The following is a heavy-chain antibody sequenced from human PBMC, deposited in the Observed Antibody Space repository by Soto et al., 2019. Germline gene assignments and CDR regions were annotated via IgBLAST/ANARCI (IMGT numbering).Heavy chain of an antibody. V-gene: IGHV3-9*01. J-gene: IGHJ4*02. CDR3: AKDKHNSNYEYYFDD. CDR2: ISWNRGTI. Sequence: EVQLVESGGGLVQPGRSLRLSCAASGFSFENYAMHWVRQAPGKGLEWVSGISWNRGTIGYADSVKGRFTISRDNAKNSLYLQMNSLRAEDTALYFCAKDKHNSNYEYYFDDWGQGTLVTVSS. CDR1: GFSFENYA. D-gene: IGHD4-4*01.